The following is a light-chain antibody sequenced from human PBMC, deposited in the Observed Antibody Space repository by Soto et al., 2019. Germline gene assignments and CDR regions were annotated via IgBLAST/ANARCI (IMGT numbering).Light chain of an antibody. CDR1: QSVSSGY. Sequence: EIVLTQSPGTLSLSPGDGATLSCRASQSVSSGYLARYQQKPGQTPRLLIYDTSIRATGVPARFSGSRSGAEFTLTISSLQSEDFAVYYCQHYVTWPLTFGGGTKVDIK. CDR2: DTS. J-gene: IGKJ4*01. V-gene: IGKV3-20*01. CDR3: QHYVTWPLT.